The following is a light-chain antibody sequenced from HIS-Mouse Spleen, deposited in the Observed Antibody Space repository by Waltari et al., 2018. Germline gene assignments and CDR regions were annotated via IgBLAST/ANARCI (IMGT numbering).Light chain of an antibody. V-gene: IGLV2-23*01. CDR2: EGS. CDR3: CSYAGSSTWV. CDR1: SSDVGSYNP. Sequence: QSALTQPASVSGSPGQSITLSCTGTSSDVGSYNPVSWYQQHPGKPPKLMIYEGSKRPSGVSNRFSGSKSGNTASLTISGLQAEDEADYYCCSYAGSSTWVFGGGTKLTVL. J-gene: IGLJ3*02.